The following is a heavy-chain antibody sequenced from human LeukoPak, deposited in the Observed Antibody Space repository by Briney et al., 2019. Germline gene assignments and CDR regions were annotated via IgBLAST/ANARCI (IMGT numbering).Heavy chain of an antibody. CDR2: ISTYNRNT. J-gene: IGHJ5*02. Sequence: VASVKVSCKASGYTFTTYSINWVRQAPGQGLEWMGWISTYNRNTNYAQKLQGRVTMTTDTSTSTAYMELRSLRSDDTAVYYCAGGVLRFLEWSWGQGTLVTVSS. V-gene: IGHV1-18*01. D-gene: IGHD3-3*01. CDR3: AGGVLRFLEWS. CDR1: GYTFTTYS.